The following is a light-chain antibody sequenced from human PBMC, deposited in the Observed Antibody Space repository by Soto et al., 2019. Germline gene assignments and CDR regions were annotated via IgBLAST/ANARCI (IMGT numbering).Light chain of an antibody. Sequence: IQLTQSPSSLSSSGGDRVTMACRASQGISSYLAWYQQKPGKVPNLLIYSASSLQSGVPSRFSGSGSGTVFTLTISSLQREDFATYYCQQSYRTPQTFGQGTKVDIK. V-gene: IGKV1-39*01. CDR3: QQSYRTPQT. CDR2: SAS. CDR1: QGISSY. J-gene: IGKJ1*01.